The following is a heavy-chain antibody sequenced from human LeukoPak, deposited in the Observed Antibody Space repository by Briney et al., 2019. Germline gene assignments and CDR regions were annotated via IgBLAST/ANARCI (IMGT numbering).Heavy chain of an antibody. CDR1: GGSISSSAYH. V-gene: IGHV4-39*07. D-gene: IGHD6-19*01. Sequence: NPSETLSLTCTVSGGSISSSAYHWGWIRQPPGKGLEWIGSIHNSGSTYYNPSLKSRVTISVRTSKNQFSLELSSVTAADTAVYYCARPYSSGWSAIRYWGQGTLVTVSS. CDR2: IHNSGST. J-gene: IGHJ4*02. CDR3: ARPYSSGWSAIRY.